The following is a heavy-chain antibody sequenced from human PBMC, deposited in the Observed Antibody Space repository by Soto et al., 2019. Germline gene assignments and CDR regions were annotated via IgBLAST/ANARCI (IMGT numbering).Heavy chain of an antibody. CDR3: ARGSYYYYGMDV. CDR1: GGSISSDY. J-gene: IGHJ6*02. Sequence: PSETLSLTCTVSGGSISSDYWSWIRQPAGKGLEWIGRIYTSGSTNYNHSLKSRVTMSVDTTKNQFSLKLSSVTAADTAAYYCARGSYYYYGMDVWGQGTTVTVSS. CDR2: IYTSGST. V-gene: IGHV4-4*07.